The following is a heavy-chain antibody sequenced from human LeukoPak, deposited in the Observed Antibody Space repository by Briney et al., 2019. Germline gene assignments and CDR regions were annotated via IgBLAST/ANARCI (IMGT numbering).Heavy chain of an antibody. CDR2: VNPNSGNT. CDR3: ARIRDGYNDAYDI. Sequence: ASVKVSCKASGYTFTSYDINWVRQATGQGLEWMGWVNPNSGNTGYAQKFQGRVTITRNTSISTAYMELSSLRSEDTAIYYCARIRDGYNDAYDIWGQGTVVTVPS. D-gene: IGHD5-24*01. CDR1: GYTFTSYD. V-gene: IGHV1-8*03. J-gene: IGHJ3*02.